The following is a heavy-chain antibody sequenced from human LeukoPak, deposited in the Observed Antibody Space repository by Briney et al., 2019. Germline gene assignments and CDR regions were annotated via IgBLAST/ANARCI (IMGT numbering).Heavy chain of an antibody. Sequence: SETLSLTCTVSGDSISRGDHYWSWIRQPPGKGLEWIGYIFYNENTYYNPSLESRVTISVDTSKNQFSLKLYSVTAADTAVYYCARDLGMTFGGVTIISGASDIWGQGTMVTVSS. CDR1: GDSISRGDHY. J-gene: IGHJ3*02. CDR2: IFYNENT. V-gene: IGHV4-30-4*01. CDR3: ARDLGMTFGGVTIISGASDI. D-gene: IGHD3-16*02.